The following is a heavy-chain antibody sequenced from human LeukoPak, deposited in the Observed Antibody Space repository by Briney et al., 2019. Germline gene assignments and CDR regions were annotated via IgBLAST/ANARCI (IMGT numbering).Heavy chain of an antibody. V-gene: IGHV3-48*03. J-gene: IGHJ4*02. CDR2: ISSSGSTI. D-gene: IGHD1-26*01. CDR1: GFIFSSYG. CDR3: ARDSRRRGELPSFDY. Sequence: GGSLGLSCAASGFIFSSYGMHWVRQAPGKGLEWVSYISSSGSTIYYADSVKGRFTISRDNAKNSLYLQMNSLRAEDTAVYYCARDSRRRGELPSFDYWGQGTLVTVSS.